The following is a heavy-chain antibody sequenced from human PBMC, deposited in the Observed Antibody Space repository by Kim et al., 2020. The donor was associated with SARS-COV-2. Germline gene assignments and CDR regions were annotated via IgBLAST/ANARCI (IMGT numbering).Heavy chain of an antibody. Sequence: GGSLRLSCAASGFTFSSYGMHWVRQAPGKGLEWVAVIWYDGSNKYYADSVKGRFTISRDNSKNTLYLQMNSLRAEDTAVYYCARPHRYYYYYYYMDVWGKGTTVTVSS. J-gene: IGHJ6*03. CDR3: ARPHRYYYYYYYMDV. V-gene: IGHV3-33*01. CDR1: GFTFSSYG. CDR2: IWYDGSNK.